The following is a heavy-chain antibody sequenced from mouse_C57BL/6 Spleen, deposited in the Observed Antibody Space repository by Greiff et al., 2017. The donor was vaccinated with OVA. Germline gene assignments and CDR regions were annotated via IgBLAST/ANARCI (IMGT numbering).Heavy chain of an antibody. D-gene: IGHD2-5*01. J-gene: IGHJ4*01. CDR1: GYTFTSYW. Sequence: QVQLQQPGAELVKPGASVKLSCKASGYTFTSYWIHWVKQRPGRGLEWIGRIDPNSGGTKYNEKFKSKATLTVDKPSSTAYMQLSSLTSEDSAVYYCASSYYSNYVYAMDYWGQGTSVTVSS. CDR3: ASSYYSNYVYAMDY. V-gene: IGHV1-72*01. CDR2: IDPNSGGT.